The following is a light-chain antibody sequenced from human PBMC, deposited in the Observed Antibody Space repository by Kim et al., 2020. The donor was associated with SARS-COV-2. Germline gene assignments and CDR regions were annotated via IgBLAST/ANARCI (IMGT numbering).Light chain of an antibody. Sequence: DIQMTQSPSTLSASIGDRVTITCRASQSVSSWLAWYQQKPGKAPKLLIYKASTLESGVPSRFSGSRSGTEFTLIISSLQPDDFATYYCQQYNSYSGTFGQGTKLEIK. J-gene: IGKJ2*01. CDR2: KAS. CDR3: QQYNSYSGT. V-gene: IGKV1-5*03. CDR1: QSVSSW.